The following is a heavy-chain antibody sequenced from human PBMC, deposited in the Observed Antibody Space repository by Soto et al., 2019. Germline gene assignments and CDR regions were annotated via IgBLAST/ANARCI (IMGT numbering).Heavy chain of an antibody. CDR2: INNSGGST. CDR1: GFTFSTYT. Sequence: EVQLLESGGGLVQPGGSLRLSCAASGFTFSTYTMSWVRQAPGKGLEWLSGINNSGGSTYYADSVKGRFTISRDNSRNTLYLQMNSLRAEDTAIYYCAPPANAHVDYWCQGTLVTVSS. V-gene: IGHV3-23*01. D-gene: IGHD7-27*01. J-gene: IGHJ4*02. CDR3: APPANAHVDY.